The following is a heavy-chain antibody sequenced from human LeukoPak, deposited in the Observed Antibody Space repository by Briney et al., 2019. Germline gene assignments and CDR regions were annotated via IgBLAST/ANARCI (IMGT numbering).Heavy chain of an antibody. CDR2: INHSGST. V-gene: IGHV4-34*01. J-gene: IGHJ4*02. Sequence: SETLSLTCAVYGGSFSYFYWSWIRQPPGKGLEWIGEINHSGSTNFNPSLKSRVTISVDTSKNQFSLKLASVTAADTAVYYCATREIWGQGTLVTVSS. D-gene: IGHD1-26*01. CDR3: ATREI. CDR1: GGSFSYFY.